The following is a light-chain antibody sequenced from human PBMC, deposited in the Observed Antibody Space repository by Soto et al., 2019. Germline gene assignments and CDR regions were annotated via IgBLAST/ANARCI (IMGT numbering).Light chain of an antibody. CDR2: GAS. Sequence: EIVMTQSPVTLSVSPGERATLSCRASQSVSSNLAWYQQKPGQAPRLLIYGASTRATGIPARFSGSGSGTEFTLTIRSLQSEDFAVYYCQQYNAWPPGYTFGQGTKLEIK. V-gene: IGKV3-15*01. J-gene: IGKJ2*01. CDR3: QQYNAWPPGYT. CDR1: QSVSSN.